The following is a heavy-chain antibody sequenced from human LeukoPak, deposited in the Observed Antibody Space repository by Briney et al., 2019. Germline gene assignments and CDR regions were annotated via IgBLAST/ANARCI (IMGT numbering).Heavy chain of an antibody. D-gene: IGHD2-2*01. Sequence: PSETLSLTCTVSGGSISSSSYYWGWIRQPPGKGLEWIGSVYYSGSTYCNPSLKSRVTISVDTSKNQFSLKLSSVTAADTAVYYCARLSCSSTSCFHTFDIWGQGTMVTVSS. CDR3: ARLSCSSTSCFHTFDI. J-gene: IGHJ3*02. CDR1: GGSISSSSYY. CDR2: VYYSGST. V-gene: IGHV4-39*01.